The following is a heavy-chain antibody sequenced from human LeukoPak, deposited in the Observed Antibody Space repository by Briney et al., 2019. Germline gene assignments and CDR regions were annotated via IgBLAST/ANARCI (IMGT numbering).Heavy chain of an antibody. J-gene: IGHJ4*02. CDR2: ISGSGGST. CDR3: AKDLRYSSSWYFDY. V-gene: IGHV3-23*01. D-gene: IGHD6-13*01. CDR1: GFTFSSYA. Sequence: GGSLRLSCAASGFTFSSYAMSWVRQAPGKGLEWVSAISGSGGSTYYAGSVKGRFTISRDNSKNTLYLQMNSLRAEDTAVYYCAKDLRYSSSWYFDYWGRGTLVTVSS.